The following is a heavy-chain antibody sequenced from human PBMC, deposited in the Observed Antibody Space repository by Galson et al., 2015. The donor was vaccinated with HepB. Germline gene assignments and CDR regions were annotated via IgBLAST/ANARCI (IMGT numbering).Heavy chain of an antibody. CDR3: ASPGGGGNSPDYHGMDV. D-gene: IGHD4-23*01. Sequence: SCKASGYTFTYRYLHWVRQAPGQALEWMGWITPFNGNTNYAQKFQDRVTITRDRFMSTAYMELSSLRSEDTAMYYCASPGGGGNSPDYHGMDVWGQGTTVTVSS. CDR2: ITPFNGNT. CDR1: GYTFTYRY. V-gene: IGHV1-45*02. J-gene: IGHJ6*02.